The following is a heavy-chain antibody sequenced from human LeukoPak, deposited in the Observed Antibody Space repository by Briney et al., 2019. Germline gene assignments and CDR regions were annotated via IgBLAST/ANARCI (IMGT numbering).Heavy chain of an antibody. CDR2: IYYQGST. CDR3: ARRYGPYGDYVCDP. J-gene: IGHJ5*02. D-gene: IGHD4-17*01. CDR1: GGSIRSYY. V-gene: IGHV4-59*12. Sequence: SETLSLTCTVSGGSIRSYYWSCIRQPPGKGLEWIGYIYYQGSTNYNSSLKSRVTISVDTSKNQFSLKLSSVTAADTAVYYCARRYGPYGDYVCDPWGQGTLVTVSS.